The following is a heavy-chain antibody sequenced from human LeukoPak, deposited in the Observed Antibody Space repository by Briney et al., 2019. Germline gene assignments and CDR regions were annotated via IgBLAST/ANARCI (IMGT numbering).Heavy chain of an antibody. J-gene: IGHJ4*02. D-gene: IGHD2/OR15-2a*01. Sequence: GGSLRLSCAASGFSFSSYAMSWVRQAPGVGLEWVSAITASGGSTYYADSVKGRFTISRDNSKSTLYLQMNSLRADDTAVYYCAKDPLIVTPVTLDYWGQGTLVTVSS. V-gene: IGHV3-23*01. CDR3: AKDPLIVTPVTLDY. CDR2: ITASGGST. CDR1: GFSFSSYA.